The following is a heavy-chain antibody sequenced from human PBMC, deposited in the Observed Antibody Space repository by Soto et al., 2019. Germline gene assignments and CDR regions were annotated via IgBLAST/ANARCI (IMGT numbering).Heavy chain of an antibody. CDR2: IISSSSTI. Sequence: EVQLVESGGGLVQPGGSLRLSCAASGFTFSSYSMNWVRQAPGKGLEWVSYIISSSSTIYYADSVKGRFTISRDNAKNSRYLQMNSLIAEDTAVYYCARLYSGIYHDAFDIWGQGTMVTVSS. CDR3: ARLYSGIYHDAFDI. J-gene: IGHJ3*02. D-gene: IGHD1-26*01. CDR1: GFTFSSYS. V-gene: IGHV3-48*01.